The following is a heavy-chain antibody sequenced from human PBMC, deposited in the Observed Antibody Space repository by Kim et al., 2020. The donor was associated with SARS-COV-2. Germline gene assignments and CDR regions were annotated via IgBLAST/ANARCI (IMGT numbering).Heavy chain of an antibody. D-gene: IGHD3-16*02. CDR3: ARGDRAPIWGSYRPFDY. J-gene: IGHJ4*02. V-gene: IGHV1-69*01. Sequence: FQGRVTITADESTSTAYMELSSLRSEDTAVYYCARGDRAPIWGSYRPFDYWGQGTLVTVSS.